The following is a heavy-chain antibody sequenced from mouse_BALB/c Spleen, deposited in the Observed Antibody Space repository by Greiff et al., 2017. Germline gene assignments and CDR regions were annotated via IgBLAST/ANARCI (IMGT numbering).Heavy chain of an antibody. V-gene: IGHV1S81*02. CDR3: TRGAFRGYFDY. Sequence: VQLQQPGAELVKPGASVKLSCKASGYTFTSYYMYWVKQRPGQGLEWIGGINPSNGGTNFNEKFKSKATLTVDKSSSTAYMQLSSLTSEDSAVYYCTRGAFRGYFDYWGQGTTLTVSS. J-gene: IGHJ2*01. CDR1: GYTFTSYY. CDR2: INPSNGGT.